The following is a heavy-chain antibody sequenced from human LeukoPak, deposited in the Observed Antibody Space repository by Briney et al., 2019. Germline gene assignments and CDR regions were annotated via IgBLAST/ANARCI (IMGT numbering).Heavy chain of an antibody. J-gene: IGHJ4*02. V-gene: IGHV3-30*02. CDR2: IRYDGSNK. D-gene: IGHD6-13*01. CDR3: ARDDGEIAAAGPYYFDY. CDR1: GFTFSSYG. Sequence: GGSLRLSCAASGFTFSSYGMHWVRQAPGKGLEWVAFIRYDGSNKYYADSVKGRFTISRDNAKNSLYLQMNSLRAEDTAVYYCARDDGEIAAAGPYYFDYWGQGTLVTVSS.